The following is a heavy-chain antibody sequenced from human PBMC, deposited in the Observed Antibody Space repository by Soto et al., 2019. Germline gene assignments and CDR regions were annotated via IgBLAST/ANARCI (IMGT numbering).Heavy chain of an antibody. CDR1: GYSFSNYW. V-gene: IGHV5-51*01. D-gene: IGHD3-16*01. CDR2: ISPGDSDT. Sequence: GESLKISCNASGYSFSNYWIGWVRQMPGKGLEWMTLISPGDSDTRYNPSFQGQVTISADKSITTAYLQWSSLKASDTAIYYCARRNTWGRDFDFWGQGTLVTVSS. CDR3: ARRNTWGRDFDF. J-gene: IGHJ4*02.